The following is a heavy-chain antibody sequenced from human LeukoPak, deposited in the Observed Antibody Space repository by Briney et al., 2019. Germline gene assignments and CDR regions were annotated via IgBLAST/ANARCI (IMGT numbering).Heavy chain of an antibody. CDR1: GFTFSDYY. D-gene: IGHD3-3*01. CDR3: ARVGTIFGVARYYFDY. V-gene: IGHV3-11*01. J-gene: IGHJ4*02. Sequence: GGSLRLSCAASGFTFSDYYMSWIRQAPGKGRECLSYISSSGSTIYYADSVKGRFTISRDNAKNSLYLQIDSQRAEDTAMYYCARVGTIFGVARYYFDYWGQGTLVTVSS. CDR2: ISSSGSTI.